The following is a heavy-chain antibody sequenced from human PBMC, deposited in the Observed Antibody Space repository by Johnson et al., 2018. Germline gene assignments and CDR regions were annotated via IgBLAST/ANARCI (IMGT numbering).Heavy chain of an antibody. CDR1: GGSFSAYY. D-gene: IGHD6-13*01. CDR2: INHSGST. V-gene: IGHV4-34*01. CDR3: GGGWSSSRAHYYYYMDV. Sequence: QVQLQQWGAGLLKPPETLSLTCAVYGGSFSAYYWSWIRQPPGKGLEWIGEINHSGSTNYNPSLKSRVTISVDTSKNQFSLNLSSVTAADPAVYYCGGGWSSSRAHYYYYMDVWGKGTTVTVSS. J-gene: IGHJ6*03.